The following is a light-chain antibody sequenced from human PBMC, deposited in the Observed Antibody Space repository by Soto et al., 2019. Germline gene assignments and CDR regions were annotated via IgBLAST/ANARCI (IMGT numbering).Light chain of an antibody. J-gene: IGKJ4*01. CDR2: GAS. V-gene: IGKV3-20*01. CDR3: QQYGSSPLT. CDR1: QSVRSSY. Sequence: EIVLTQSPGTLSLSPGERATLSCRASQSVRSSYLAWYQQNPGQAPRLLIYGASSRATGIQDRFSGSGSGTHLTLTISRLEREDFAVYYCQQYGSSPLTFGGGTKVEIK.